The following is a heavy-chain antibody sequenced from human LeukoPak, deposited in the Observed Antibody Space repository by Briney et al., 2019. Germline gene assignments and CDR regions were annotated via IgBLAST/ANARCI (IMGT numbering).Heavy chain of an antibody. CDR3: ARLWIVATWFDA. V-gene: IGHV4-39*02. CDR2: IFYSGKT. Sequence: NPSETLSLTCTVSNGSMTSDSYYWAWVRQPPGKGLEWIGTIFYSGKTYYSASLKSRVTVSLDTSKKNFSLRLSSVTAADTAVYYCARLWIVATWFDAWGQGAPVTVSS. CDR1: NGSMTSDSYY. J-gene: IGHJ5*02. D-gene: IGHD2-2*03.